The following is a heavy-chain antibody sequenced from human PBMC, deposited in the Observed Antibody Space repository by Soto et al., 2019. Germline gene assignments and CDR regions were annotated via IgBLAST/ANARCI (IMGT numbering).Heavy chain of an antibody. CDR3: ARFPQPYSSGFAAFDI. V-gene: IGHV5-51*01. Sequence: GESLKISCKGSGYSFTSYWIGWVRQMPGKGLEWMGIIYPGDSDTRYSPSFQGQVTISADKSISTAYLQWSSLKASDTAMYYCARFPQPYSSGFAAFDIWGQGTMVTVSS. CDR2: IYPGDSDT. J-gene: IGHJ3*02. D-gene: IGHD6-19*01. CDR1: GYSFTSYW.